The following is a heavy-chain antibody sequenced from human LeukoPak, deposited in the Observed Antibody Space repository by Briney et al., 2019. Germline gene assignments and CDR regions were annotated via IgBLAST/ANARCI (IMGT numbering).Heavy chain of an antibody. D-gene: IGHD3-10*01. CDR2: ISSRSSYI. Sequence: GGSLRLSCAASGFTFSSYSMNWVRQAPGKGLEWVSSISSRSSYIYYADSVKGRFTISRDNAKNSLYLQMNSLRAEDMAVYYCARDGVLLWFREFFDYWGQGTLVTVSS. CDR1: GFTFSSYS. CDR3: ARDGVLLWFREFFDY. V-gene: IGHV3-21*01. J-gene: IGHJ4*02.